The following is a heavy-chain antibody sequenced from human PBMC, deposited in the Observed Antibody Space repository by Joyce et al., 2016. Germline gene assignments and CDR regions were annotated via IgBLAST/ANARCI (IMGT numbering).Heavy chain of an antibody. CDR1: GFTFSTYI. Sequence: EVQLVESGGGLVKPGGSLRLSCAASGFTFSTYIMTWVRQAPGNGLEWVASISSSSTYIYYADSVKGRFTISRDNAKNSLFLQMNSLRADDTAMYYCARDHNSGWYFFDHWGQGTLVTVSS. J-gene: IGHJ4*02. V-gene: IGHV3-21*02. CDR3: ARDHNSGWYFFDH. D-gene: IGHD6-19*01. CDR2: ISSSSTYI.